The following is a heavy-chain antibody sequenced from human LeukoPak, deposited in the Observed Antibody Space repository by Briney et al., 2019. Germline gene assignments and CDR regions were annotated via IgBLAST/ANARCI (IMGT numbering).Heavy chain of an antibody. J-gene: IGHJ1*01. CDR1: GYTLTELS. D-gene: IGHD6-13*01. Sequence: ASVKVYCKVSGYTLTELSMHWVRQAPGKGLEWMGGFDPEDGETIYAQKFQGRVTMTEDTSTDTAYMELSSLRSEDTAVYYCATRESSSWPKYFQHWGQGPWSPSPQ. V-gene: IGHV1-24*01. CDR3: ATRESSSWPKYFQH. CDR2: FDPEDGET.